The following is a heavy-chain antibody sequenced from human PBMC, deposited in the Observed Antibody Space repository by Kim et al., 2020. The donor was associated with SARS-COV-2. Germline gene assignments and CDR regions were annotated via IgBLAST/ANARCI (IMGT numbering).Heavy chain of an antibody. V-gene: IGHV3-73*01. Sequence: GGSLRLSCAASGFTFSGSAIHWVRQASGKGLEWVGRIRSKANSYATAYAASVKGRFTISRDDSKYTAYLQMNSLKTEDTAVYYCTNVPGTTLAFWDAFGISGQGTTGTVSS. CDR3: TNVPGTTLAFWDAFGI. CDR1: GFTFSGSA. D-gene: IGHD1-1*01. J-gene: IGHJ3*02. CDR2: IRSKANSYAT.